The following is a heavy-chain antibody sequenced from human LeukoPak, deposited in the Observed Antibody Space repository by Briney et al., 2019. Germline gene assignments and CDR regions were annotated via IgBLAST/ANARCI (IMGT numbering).Heavy chain of an antibody. CDR2: MSPNSGNT. Sequence: GASVKVSCKASGYTFTGYYMHWVRQAAGQGLEWMGWMSPNSGNTGYAQEFQGRVTMTRDTSINTAYMGLGSRRSEGTAVYYWARGTEEGVDLWGQATLVTVSS. V-gene: IGHV1-8*02. J-gene: IGHJ4*02. CDR1: GYTFTGYY. CDR3: ARGTEEGVDL. D-gene: IGHD3-10*01.